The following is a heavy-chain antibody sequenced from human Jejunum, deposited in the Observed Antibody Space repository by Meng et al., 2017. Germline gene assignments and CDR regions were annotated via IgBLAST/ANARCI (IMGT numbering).Heavy chain of an antibody. V-gene: IGHV2-5*02. CDR2: IYWDDDK. CDR1: GFSLSTRGVG. Sequence: QIALKESGPTPVKPTQTLTLTCAFSGFSLSTRGVGVGWIRQPPGKALEWLAVIYWDDDKRYSPSLKTRVTITKDTSKNQVVLTMTNMDPVDTATYYCARKGALEPLDYWGQGTLVTVSS. D-gene: IGHD1-1*01. CDR3: ARKGALEPLDY. J-gene: IGHJ4*02.